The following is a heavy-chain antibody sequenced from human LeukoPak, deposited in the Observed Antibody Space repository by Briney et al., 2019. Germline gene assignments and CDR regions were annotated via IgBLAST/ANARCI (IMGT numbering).Heavy chain of an antibody. CDR1: GFTVSSNY. D-gene: IGHD3-10*01. Sequence: QPGGSLRLSCAASGFTVSSNYMSWVRQAPGKGLEWVSIIYGGGSTYYADSVKGRFTISRDNSKNTLYLQMNSLRAEDTAMYYCARTPQLAYWGQGTLVTVSS. V-gene: IGHV3-53*01. CDR2: IYGGGST. J-gene: IGHJ4*02. CDR3: ARTPQLAY.